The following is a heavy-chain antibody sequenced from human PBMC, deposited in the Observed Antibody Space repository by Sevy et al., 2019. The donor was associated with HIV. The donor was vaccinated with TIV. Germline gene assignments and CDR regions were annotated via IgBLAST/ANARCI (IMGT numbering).Heavy chain of an antibody. Sequence: GGSLRLSCAASGFTFSSYWMSRVRQAPGKGLEWVANIKQDGSEKYYVDSVKGRFTISRDNAKNSLYLQMNSLRAEDTAVYYCARGEYYDFPRALYYYYGMDVWGQGTTVTVSS. V-gene: IGHV3-7*01. J-gene: IGHJ6*02. CDR2: IKQDGSEK. CDR1: GFTFSSYW. D-gene: IGHD3-3*01. CDR3: ARGEYYDFPRALYYYYGMDV.